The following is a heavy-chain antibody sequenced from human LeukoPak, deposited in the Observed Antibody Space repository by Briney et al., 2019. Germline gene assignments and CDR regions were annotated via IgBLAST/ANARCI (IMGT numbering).Heavy chain of an antibody. Sequence: ASVKVSCKASGYTFTSCGISWVRQAPGQGLEWMGWISGYNANTNYAQKFQGRVTMTTDTSTSTVYMELRSLRADDTAVYYCARDPQRPGWGRRSAADYWGQGTLVTVSS. J-gene: IGHJ4*02. V-gene: IGHV1-18*01. D-gene: IGHD2-2*01. CDR1: GYTFTSCG. CDR3: ARDPQRPGWGRRSAADY. CDR2: ISGYNANT.